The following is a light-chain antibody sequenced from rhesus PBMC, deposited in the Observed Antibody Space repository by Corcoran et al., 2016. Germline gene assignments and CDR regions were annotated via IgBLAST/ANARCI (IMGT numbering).Light chain of an antibody. CDR1: SSDIGGYNY. J-gene: IGLJ1*01. V-gene: IGLV2-23*01. CDR3: SSYAGSNTYI. CDR2: DVS. Sequence: QAALTQPPSVSGSPGQSVTISCTGTSSDIGGYNYVSWYQQHPGKAPKLMLYDVSKRPSGVSDRFSGSNSGNTASLTISGLQAEDEAYYYCSSYAGSNTYIFGAGTRLTVL.